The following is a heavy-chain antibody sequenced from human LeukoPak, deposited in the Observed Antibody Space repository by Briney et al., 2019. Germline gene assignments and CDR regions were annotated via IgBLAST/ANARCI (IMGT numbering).Heavy chain of an antibody. V-gene: IGHV3-23*01. CDR3: AKSHSVVRRGYFDY. Sequence: QTGGSLRLSCAASGFTFSSFAMSWVRQAPGKGLEWLSTISDSGGSTYYADSVRGRFTISRDNSKDTLYVQMNSLRAEDAAVYYCAKSHSVVRRGYFDYWGQGALVTVSS. CDR1: GFTFSSFA. J-gene: IGHJ4*02. CDR2: ISDSGGST. D-gene: IGHD2-2*01.